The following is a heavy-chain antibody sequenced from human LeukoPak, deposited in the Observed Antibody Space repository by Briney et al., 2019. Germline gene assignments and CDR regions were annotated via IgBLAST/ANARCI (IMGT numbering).Heavy chain of an antibody. V-gene: IGHV3-74*01. Sequence: GGSLRLSCAASGFTFSSHWMHWVRQAPGKGLVWVSRINTDGRTTNYADSVKGRFTISRDNAKNTLYLQMNSLRAEDTALYFCARTVIAATCNHYWGQGTLVTVSS. CDR2: INTDGRTT. J-gene: IGHJ4*02. CDR1: GFTFSSHW. D-gene: IGHD6-13*01. CDR3: ARTVIAATCNHY.